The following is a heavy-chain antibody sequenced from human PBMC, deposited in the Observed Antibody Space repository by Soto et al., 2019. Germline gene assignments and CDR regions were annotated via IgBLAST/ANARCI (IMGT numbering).Heavy chain of an antibody. Sequence: QVQLVESGGGVVQPGRSLRLSCAASEFTFSGYAMHWVRQAPGKGLEWVAMISYAGSKKYYADSVKGRFTISRDNSKNTXHLQMNSLRAEDTAVYYCARGTTPPWTDYIYYGMDVWGQGTTVTVSS. CDR1: EFTFSGYA. CDR2: ISYAGSKK. J-gene: IGHJ6*02. V-gene: IGHV3-30-3*01. D-gene: IGHD1-1*01. CDR3: ARGTTPPWTDYIYYGMDV.